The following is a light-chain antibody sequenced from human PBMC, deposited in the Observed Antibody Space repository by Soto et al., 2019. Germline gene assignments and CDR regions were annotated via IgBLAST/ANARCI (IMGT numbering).Light chain of an antibody. V-gene: IGKV1-39*01. CDR2: VVS. CDR1: QTVGIY. J-gene: IGKJ3*01. Sequence: DIQMTQSPSSLSASVGDRVTITCRASQTVGIYLNWYQQKPGKPPRLLMYVVSTLQSGVPARFSGSGSGTDFTLTISSLQPGDFGTYYCQQTYSTPFTFGPGTKVEI. CDR3: QQTYSTPFT.